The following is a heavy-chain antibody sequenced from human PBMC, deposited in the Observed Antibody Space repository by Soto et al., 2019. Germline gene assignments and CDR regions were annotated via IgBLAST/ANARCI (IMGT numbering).Heavy chain of an antibody. D-gene: IGHD2-15*01. V-gene: IGHV6-1*01. CDR1: GDSVSSNSAT. J-gene: IGHJ3*01. CDR2: TYLRSKWYN. CDR3: ARAAVAFDAFDL. Sequence: QLQQSGLGLVKPSQTLSLTCGISGDSVSSNSATWNWIRQSPSRGLEWLGRTYLRSKWYNEYAVSVKSRIAISPDTSKNHFSLQLSSVTPEDTAVYFCARAAVAFDAFDLWGQGTVVTVSS.